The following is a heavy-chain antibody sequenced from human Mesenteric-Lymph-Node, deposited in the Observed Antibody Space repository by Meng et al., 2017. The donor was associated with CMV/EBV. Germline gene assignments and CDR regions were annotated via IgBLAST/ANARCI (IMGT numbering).Heavy chain of an antibody. CDR3: ARHQRWLKSEGGFNY. CDR2: INHSGST. CDR1: GGSFSGYY. J-gene: IGHJ4*02. V-gene: IGHV4-34*01. Sequence: QVQLLQWGAGRLKPSENLSLTCAVHGGSFSGYYWSWIRQPPGKGLEWIGEINHSGSTNYNPSLKSRVTISVDTSKNQFSLKLSSVTAADTAVYYCARHQRWLKSEGGFNYWGQGTLVTVSS. D-gene: IGHD4-23*01.